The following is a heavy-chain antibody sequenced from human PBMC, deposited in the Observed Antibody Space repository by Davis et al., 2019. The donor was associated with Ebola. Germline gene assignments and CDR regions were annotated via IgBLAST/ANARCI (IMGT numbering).Heavy chain of an antibody. CDR1: GFTFSSYG. CDR3: AKEGMRYSSGPPLYYGMDV. Sequence: GESLKISCAASGFTFSSYGMHWVRQAPGKGLEWVAFIRYDGSNKYYADSVKGRFTISRDNSKNTLYLQMNSLRAEDTAVYYCAKEGMRYSSGPPLYYGMDVWGKGTTVTVSS. CDR2: IRYDGSNK. J-gene: IGHJ6*04. V-gene: IGHV3-30*02. D-gene: IGHD6-19*01.